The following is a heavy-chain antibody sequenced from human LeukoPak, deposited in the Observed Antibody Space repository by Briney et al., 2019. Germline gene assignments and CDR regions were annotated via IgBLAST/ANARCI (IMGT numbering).Heavy chain of an antibody. CDR2: ISGSSGGT. J-gene: IGHJ4*02. Sequence: GGSLRLSCAASGFTFSNYWMHWVRQAPGKGLEWVSAISGSSGGTFYADSVKGRFTISRDNSKNTLYLQTNSLRAEDTAVYYCARRGAAGTYYFDYWGQGTLVTVSS. CDR3: ARRGAAGTYYFDY. D-gene: IGHD6-13*01. V-gene: IGHV3-23*01. CDR1: GFTFSNYW.